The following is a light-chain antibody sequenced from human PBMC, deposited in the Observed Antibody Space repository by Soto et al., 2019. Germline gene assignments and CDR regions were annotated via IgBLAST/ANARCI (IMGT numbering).Light chain of an antibody. J-gene: IGKJ1*01. V-gene: IGKV3-15*01. CDR3: HQYNNWPWT. CDR1: QRVSSH. CDR2: AAS. Sequence: ETGMSQSPVTLSMSPGDTATLSCRASQRVSSHLAWYQQKPGQAPRLLIYAASTRATGIPVRFSGSGSETEFTLTIRSLQSEDSALYYCHQYNNWPWTFGQGTKVDIK.